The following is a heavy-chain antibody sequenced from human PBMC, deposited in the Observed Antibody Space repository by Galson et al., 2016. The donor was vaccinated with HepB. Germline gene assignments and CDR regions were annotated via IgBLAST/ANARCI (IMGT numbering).Heavy chain of an antibody. Sequence: YTFINYFLHWVRQAPGQGPEWMGIINPSSGGSANFAQKFQGRVSMTSDRSTSTVYMELSSLRSEDTAVYYCARDNGYSYGYWDYWGQGTLVTVSS. CDR3: ARDNGYSYGYWDY. J-gene: IGHJ4*02. D-gene: IGHD5-18*01. V-gene: IGHV1-46*01. CDR1: YTFINYF. CDR2: INPSSGGSA.